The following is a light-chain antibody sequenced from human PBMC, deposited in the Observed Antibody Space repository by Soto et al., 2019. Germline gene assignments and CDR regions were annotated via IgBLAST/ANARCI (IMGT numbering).Light chain of an antibody. CDR3: QQYNSYRT. CDR2: DAS. V-gene: IGKV1-5*01. Sequence: DIQMTQSPSTLSASVGDRVTITCRASQSISSWLAWYQQKPGKAPKLLIYDASSLESGVPSRFSGSGSGTESTLTISSLQPDDFTTYYCQQYNSYRTFGQGTKVDIK. CDR1: QSISSW. J-gene: IGKJ1*01.